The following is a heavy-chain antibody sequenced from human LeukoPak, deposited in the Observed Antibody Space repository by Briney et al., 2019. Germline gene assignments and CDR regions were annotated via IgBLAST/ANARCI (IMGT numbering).Heavy chain of an antibody. CDR3: AREGLAAAGLDY. D-gene: IGHD6-13*01. J-gene: IGHJ4*02. CDR2: INPSSGGT. V-gene: IGHV1-2*02. Sequence: GASVKVSCKASGYTFTGYYMHWVRQAPGQGLKWMGWINPSSGGTNYAQKFQGRVTMTRDTSISTAYMELSRLRSDDTAVYYCAREGLAAAGLDYWGQGTLVTVSS. CDR1: GYTFTGYY.